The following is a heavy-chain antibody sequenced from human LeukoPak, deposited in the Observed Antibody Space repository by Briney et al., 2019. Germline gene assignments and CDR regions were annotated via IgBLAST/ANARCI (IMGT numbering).Heavy chain of an antibody. Sequence: GGSLRLSCAASGFTFSSYTMNWVRQVSGKGLEWVSSISSSSSYIYYADSVKGRFTISRDNANRMLSLHINSLRVEDSAIYYCARGGKLEPTALASWGQGSLVVVSS. D-gene: IGHD2-21*02. CDR3: ARGGKLEPTALAS. CDR1: GFTFSSYT. J-gene: IGHJ5*02. CDR2: ISSSSSYI. V-gene: IGHV3-21*01.